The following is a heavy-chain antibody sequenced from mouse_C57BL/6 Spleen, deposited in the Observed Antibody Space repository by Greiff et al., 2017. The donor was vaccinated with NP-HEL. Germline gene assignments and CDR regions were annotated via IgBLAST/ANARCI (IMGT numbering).Heavy chain of an antibody. CDR1: GFTFSSYT. Sequence: EVQRVESGGGLVKPGGSLKLSCAASGFTFSSYTMSWVRQTPEKRLEWVATISGGGGNTYYPASVKGRFTISRDNAKNTLYLQMSSRRSEDTALYYCGRRVWGYDEGDYFDYWGQGTTLTVSS. CDR3: GRRVWGYDEGDYFDY. J-gene: IGHJ2*01. D-gene: IGHD2-2*01. CDR2: ISGGGGNT. V-gene: IGHV5-9*01.